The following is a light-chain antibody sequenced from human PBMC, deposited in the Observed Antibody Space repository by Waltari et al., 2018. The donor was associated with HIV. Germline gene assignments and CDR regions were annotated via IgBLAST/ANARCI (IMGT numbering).Light chain of an antibody. J-gene: IGKJ5*01. CDR3: QQTYSAPHT. CDR2: GAS. CDR1: QTIKRN. Sequence: DLHVTHSPSSLSVSVADRVTFTCRASQTIKRNLNWYQQTPGKAPKLLIFGASTLQSGVPSRFSGSGSETDFILTVFSLQPEDFATYYCQQTYSAPHTFGQGTRLEIK. V-gene: IGKV1-39*01.